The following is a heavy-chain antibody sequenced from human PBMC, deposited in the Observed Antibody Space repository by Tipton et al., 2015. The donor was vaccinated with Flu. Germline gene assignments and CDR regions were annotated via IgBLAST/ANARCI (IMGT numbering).Heavy chain of an antibody. Sequence: TLSLTCTVSGGSTSSFYWSWIRQPAGKGLEWIGRVYASGSTKYNPSLQSRVTMSVDTSKNEFSLKLRSVTAADTAVYYCARGSGSGTYVIFYFWGQGTLVTVSS. V-gene: IGHV4-4*07. CDR3: ARGSGSGTYVIFYF. D-gene: IGHD3-10*01. CDR2: VYASGST. J-gene: IGHJ4*02. CDR1: GGSTSSFY.